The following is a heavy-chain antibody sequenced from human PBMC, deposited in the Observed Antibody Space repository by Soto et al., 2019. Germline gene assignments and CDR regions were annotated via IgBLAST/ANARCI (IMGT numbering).Heavy chain of an antibody. CDR1: GYTFTSYD. J-gene: IGHJ3*02. CDR3: ARGPRAIVVLHDAFDI. D-gene: IGHD3-22*01. Sequence: GASVKVSCKASGYTFTSYDINWVRQATGQGLEWMGWMNPNSGNTGYAQKFQGRVTMTRNTSISTAYMELSGLRSEDTAVYYCARGPRAIVVLHDAFDIWGQGTMVTVSS. CDR2: MNPNSGNT. V-gene: IGHV1-8*01.